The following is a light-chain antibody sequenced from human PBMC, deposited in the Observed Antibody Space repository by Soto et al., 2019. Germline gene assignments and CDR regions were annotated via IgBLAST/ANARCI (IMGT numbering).Light chain of an antibody. Sequence: DIQLTQSPSFLSASVGDRVTITCRASQGISTYLAWYLQRPGKAPKLLIYGASTLQSGVPSTFSGSGSGTEFTLTISSLQPEDFGTYYCQQVKNDSYAFGRGTKLEIK. J-gene: IGKJ2*01. CDR3: QQVKNDSYA. CDR2: GAS. CDR1: QGISTY. V-gene: IGKV1-9*01.